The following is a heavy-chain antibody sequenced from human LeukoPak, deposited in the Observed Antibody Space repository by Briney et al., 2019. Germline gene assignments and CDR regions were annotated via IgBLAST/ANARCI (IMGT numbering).Heavy chain of an antibody. J-gene: IGHJ4*02. Sequence: GGSLRLSCTASGFTFGDYAMSWVRQAPGKGLEWVGFIRSKAYGGTTEYAASVKGRFTISRDDSKSIAYLQMNSLRAEDTAVYYCARDHGGNYWFDYWGQGTLVTVSS. CDR3: ARDHGGNYWFDY. D-gene: IGHD1-26*01. V-gene: IGHV3-49*04. CDR1: GFTFGDYA. CDR2: IRSKAYGGTT.